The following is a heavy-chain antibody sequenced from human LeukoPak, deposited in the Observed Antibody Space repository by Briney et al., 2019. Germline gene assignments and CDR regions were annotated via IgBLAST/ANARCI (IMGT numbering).Heavy chain of an antibody. CDR2: ISGSGSGT. V-gene: IGHV3-23*01. CDR3: AKAASYSSSWYEETDY. Sequence: QSGGSLRLSCAASGLTFSSYAMNWVRQAPGKGLEWVSAISGSGSGTYYADSVKGRFTISRDNSKNTLYLQMNSLRAEDTAVYYCAKAASYSSSWYEETDYWGQGTLVTVYS. CDR1: GLTFSSYA. J-gene: IGHJ4*02. D-gene: IGHD6-13*01.